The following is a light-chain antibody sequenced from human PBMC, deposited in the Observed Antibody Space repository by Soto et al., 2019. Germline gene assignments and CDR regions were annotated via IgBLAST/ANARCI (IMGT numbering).Light chain of an antibody. CDR2: ADS. V-gene: IGLV3-21*02. Sequence: SYVLTQPRSVSVAPGQTATITCGGNNVGSKNMYWYRQRPGQAPVLVVYADSDRPSGIPERLSGSNSGSTATLTINRVEAGDEDDYFCQVWDNTDEHPRVVFGGGTKLTVL. J-gene: IGLJ3*02. CDR3: QVWDNTDEHPRVV. CDR1: NVGSKN.